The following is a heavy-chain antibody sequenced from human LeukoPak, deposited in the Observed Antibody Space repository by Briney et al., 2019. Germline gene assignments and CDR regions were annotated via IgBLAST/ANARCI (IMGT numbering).Heavy chain of an antibody. V-gene: IGHV5-51*01. CDR3: ARGYYDYVWGSMMEGFLGY. CDR1: GYSFTSYW. Sequence: GESLKISCKGSGYSFTSYWIGWVRQMPGKGLEWMGIIYPGDSDTRYSPSFQGQVTISADKSISTAYLQWSSLKASDTAMYYCARGYYDYVWGSMMEGFLGYWGQGTLVTVSS. D-gene: IGHD3-16*01. CDR2: IYPGDSDT. J-gene: IGHJ4*02.